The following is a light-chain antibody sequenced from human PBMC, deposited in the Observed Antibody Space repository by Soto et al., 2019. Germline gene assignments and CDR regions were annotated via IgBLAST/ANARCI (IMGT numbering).Light chain of an antibody. V-gene: IGKV3-20*01. Sequence: ENVLTQSPGTLSLSPGERATLSCRASQTVSSYLTWYQQRPGQAPRLLMSGASRRATGIPERFSGSGSGTDFTLTISRLEPEDFALYYCQQYGTSPITFGQGTRLEIK. CDR1: QTVSSY. CDR2: GAS. CDR3: QQYGTSPIT. J-gene: IGKJ5*01.